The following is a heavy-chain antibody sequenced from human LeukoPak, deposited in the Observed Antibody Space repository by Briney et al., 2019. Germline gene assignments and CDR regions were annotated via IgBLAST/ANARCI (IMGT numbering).Heavy chain of an antibody. V-gene: IGHV3-15*01. CDR1: GFTFSNAW. CDR2: IKSKTDGGTT. Sequence: GGSLRLSCAASGFTFSNAWMSWVXQAXXXXXXXXXRIKSKTDGGTTDYAAPVKGRFTISRDDSKNTLYLQMNSLKTEDTAVFYCTTNYGSGSSLDYWGQGTLVTVSS. CDR3: TTNYGSGSSLDY. D-gene: IGHD3-10*01. J-gene: IGHJ4*02.